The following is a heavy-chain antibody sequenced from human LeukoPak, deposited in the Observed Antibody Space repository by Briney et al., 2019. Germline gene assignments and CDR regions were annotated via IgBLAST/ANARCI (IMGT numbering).Heavy chain of an antibody. J-gene: IGHJ4*02. CDR3: ARQEGSSFDS. CDR2: IYPGDSDT. Sequence: GESLKISCKGSGYSFTNYWIGWVRQMPGKGLEWTGIIYPGDSDTRYSPSFQGQVTVSADKSISTAYLQWSNLKASDTAMYYCARQEGSSFDSWGQGTLVTVSS. V-gene: IGHV5-51*01. CDR1: GYSFTNYW. D-gene: IGHD3-10*01.